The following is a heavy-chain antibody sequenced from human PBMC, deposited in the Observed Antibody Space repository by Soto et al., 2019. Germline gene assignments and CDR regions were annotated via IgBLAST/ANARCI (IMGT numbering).Heavy chain of an antibody. V-gene: IGHV3-23*01. D-gene: IGHD5-18*01. CDR1: GFTFSSYA. J-gene: IGHJ4*02. CDR2: ISGSGGST. Sequence: GGSLRLSCAASGFTFSSYAMSWVRQAPGKGLEWVSAISGSGGSTYYADSVKGRFTISRDNSKNTLYLQMNSLRAEDTAVYYCAKDRAPDTAMVSFYRPNRTYDYWGQGTLVTVSS. CDR3: AKDRAPDTAMVSFYRPNRTYDY.